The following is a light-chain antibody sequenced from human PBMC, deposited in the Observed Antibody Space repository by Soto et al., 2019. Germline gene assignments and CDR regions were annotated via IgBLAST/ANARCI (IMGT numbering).Light chain of an antibody. J-gene: IGLJ3*02. CDR1: SGHSTYA. Sequence: QSVLTQSPSASASTLSSGHSTYAIAWHQQQPEKGPRFLMNLDSAGRHSKGDEIPDRFSGSSSGAERYLTNSSLQSEDEADYYCQTWGTGFRVFGGGTKVTVL. V-gene: IGLV4-69*01. CDR3: QTWGTGFRV. CDR2: LDSAGRH.